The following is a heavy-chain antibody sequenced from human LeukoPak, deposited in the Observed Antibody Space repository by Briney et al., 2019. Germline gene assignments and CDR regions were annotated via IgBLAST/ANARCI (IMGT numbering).Heavy chain of an antibody. D-gene: IGHD3-22*01. Sequence: PSETLSLTCTVSGASIGGASYWTWIRQVPGRGLEWIGYIYSTGSTYYSPSLESRLSLSVDTAENHFSLRLTSVTAADTAVYFCARQRGYDSSGTGSFDSWGSGMLVTVSP. CDR2: IYSTGST. J-gene: IGHJ4*01. V-gene: IGHV4-31*03. CDR3: ARQRGYDSSGTGSFDS. CDR1: GASIGGASY.